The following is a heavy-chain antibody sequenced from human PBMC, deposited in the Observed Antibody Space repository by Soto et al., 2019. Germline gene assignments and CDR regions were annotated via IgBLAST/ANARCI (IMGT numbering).Heavy chain of an antibody. CDR2: IYYSGST. V-gene: IGHV4-31*03. J-gene: IGHJ6*02. Sequence: PSETLSLTCTVSGGSISSGGYYWSWIRQHPGKGLEWIGYIYYSGSTYYNPSLKSRVTISVDTSKNQFSLKLSSVTAADTAVYYCAREKEGDGYDSYYYYGMDVWGQGTTVTVSS. CDR3: AREKEGDGYDSYYYYGMDV. CDR1: GGSISSGGYY. D-gene: IGHD5-12*01.